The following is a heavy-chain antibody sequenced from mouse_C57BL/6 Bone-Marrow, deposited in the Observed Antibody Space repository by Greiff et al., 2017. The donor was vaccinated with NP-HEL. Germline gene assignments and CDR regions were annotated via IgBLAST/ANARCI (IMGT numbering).Heavy chain of an antibody. Sequence: EVKVVESGGGLGKKGGWRQSGGGAAGVTFSSYAMSWVRQTPEKRLEWVATISDGGSYTYYPDNVKGRFTISRDNAKNNLYLQMSHLKSEDTAMYYCARQGGSTWFAYWGQGTLVTVSA. D-gene: IGHD1-1*01. CDR2: ISDGGSYT. J-gene: IGHJ3*01. CDR1: GVTFSSYA. CDR3: ARQGGSTWFAY. V-gene: IGHV5-4*03.